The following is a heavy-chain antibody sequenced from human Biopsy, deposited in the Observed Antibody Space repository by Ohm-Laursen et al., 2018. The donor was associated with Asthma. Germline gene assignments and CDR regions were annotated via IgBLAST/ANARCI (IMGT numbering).Heavy chain of an antibody. CDR2: INSVFGTT. V-gene: IGHV1-69*13. D-gene: IGHD2-2*01. CDR1: GGTFNTYV. J-gene: IGHJ4*02. CDR3: ARKAGSCISRTCYSLDF. Sequence: SVKVSCKSLGGTFNTYVIGWVRPAPGQGLEWMGGINSVFGTTTYPQKFQDRVTITADDSTSTVYMELSSLRSEDTAVYYCARKAGSCISRTCYSLDFWGQGTLVTISS.